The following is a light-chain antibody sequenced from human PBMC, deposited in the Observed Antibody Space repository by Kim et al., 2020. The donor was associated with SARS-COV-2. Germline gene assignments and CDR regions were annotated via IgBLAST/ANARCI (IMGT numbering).Light chain of an antibody. J-gene: IGLJ3*02. CDR2: DVS. Sequence: QSALTQPASVSGSPGQSITISCTGTSSDVGGYDYVSWYQQHPGKAPKLMIYDVSNRPSGVSNRFSGSKSGNTASLTISGLQAEDEAYYYCSSYTRSSTWVFGGGTQLTVL. CDR1: SSDVGGYDY. CDR3: SSYTRSSTWV. V-gene: IGLV2-14*03.